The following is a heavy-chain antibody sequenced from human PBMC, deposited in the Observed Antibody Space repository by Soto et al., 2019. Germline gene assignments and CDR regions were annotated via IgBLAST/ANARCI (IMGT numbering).Heavy chain of an antibody. V-gene: IGHV4-31*03. D-gene: IGHD3-16*01. Sequence: SETLSLTCTVSGGSLSSGGYYWSWIRQHPGKGLEWIGYIYYSGSTYYNPSLKSRVTISVDTSKNQFSLKLSSVTAADSAVSYGAREIPLGDLGYWSQGTLVPVSP. CDR2: IYYSGST. CDR3: AREIPLGDLGY. J-gene: IGHJ4*02. CDR1: GGSLSSGGYY.